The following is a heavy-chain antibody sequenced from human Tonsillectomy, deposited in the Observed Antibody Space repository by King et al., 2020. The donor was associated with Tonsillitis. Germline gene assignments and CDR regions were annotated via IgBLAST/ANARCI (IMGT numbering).Heavy chain of an antibody. V-gene: IGHV3-30*04. CDR1: GFTFSSYA. D-gene: IGHD3-10*01. Sequence: VQLVESGGGVVQPGRSLRLSCAASGFTFSSYAMHWVRQAPGKGLEWVAVISYDGSNKYYADSMKGRFTISRDKSKNTLYLQMNSLRAEDTALYYCARVSGSYLAYYFDYWGQGTLVTVSS. CDR2: ISYDGSNK. J-gene: IGHJ4*02. CDR3: ARVSGSYLAYYFDY.